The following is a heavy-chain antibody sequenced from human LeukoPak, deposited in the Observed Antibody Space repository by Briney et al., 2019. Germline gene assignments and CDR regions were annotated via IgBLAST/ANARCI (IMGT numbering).Heavy chain of an antibody. CDR1: GGSISSYY. Sequence: PSETLSLTCTVSGGSISSYYWSWIRQPPGKGLEWIGYIYYSGSTNYNPSLKSRVTISVDTSKNQFSLKLSYVTAADTAVYFCARESSWGNFDYWGQGTLVTVTS. V-gene: IGHV4-59*01. CDR3: ARESSWGNFDY. D-gene: IGHD7-27*01. J-gene: IGHJ4*02. CDR2: IYYSGST.